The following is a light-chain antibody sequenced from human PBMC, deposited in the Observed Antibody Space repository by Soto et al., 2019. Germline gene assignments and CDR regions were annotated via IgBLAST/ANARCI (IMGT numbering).Light chain of an antibody. CDR1: QSVSSN. CDR2: GAS. Sequence: EIVITQSPATLSVSPGERATLSCRASQSVSSNLAWYQQKPGQAPRLLIYGASTRATGIPARFSGSGSGTDFTLTISRLEPEDFAVYYCQQYGSSLITFGQGTKVDIK. J-gene: IGKJ1*01. V-gene: IGKV3-15*01. CDR3: QQYGSSLIT.